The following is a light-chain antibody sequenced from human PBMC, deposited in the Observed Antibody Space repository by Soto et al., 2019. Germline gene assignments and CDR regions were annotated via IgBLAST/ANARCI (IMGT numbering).Light chain of an antibody. Sequence: DIQLTQSPSFLSASVGDRVTITCRASQGINTYLAWYQLKPGKAPKLLIYATSTLQSGVPSRFSGSGSGTEFTLTVSSLQPEDFATYYCQQLNSYPTFGQGTRLEIK. V-gene: IGKV1-9*01. CDR3: QQLNSYPT. CDR1: QGINTY. CDR2: ATS. J-gene: IGKJ5*01.